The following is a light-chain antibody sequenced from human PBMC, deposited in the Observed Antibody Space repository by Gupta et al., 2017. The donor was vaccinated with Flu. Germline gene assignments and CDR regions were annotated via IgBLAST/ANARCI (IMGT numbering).Light chain of an antibody. CDR1: QPVRNY. CDR3: QQTSSAPRT. V-gene: IGKV1-39*01. Sequence: DTQMTPSPSSLSASVGDRVSITCRASQPVRNYLNWYQQRPGKAPKLLIYAASTLHSGVPSRFSGSGYGTEFTLTITSLQAEDFATYYCQQTSSAPRTFGQGTRVDTK. CDR2: AAS. J-gene: IGKJ1*01.